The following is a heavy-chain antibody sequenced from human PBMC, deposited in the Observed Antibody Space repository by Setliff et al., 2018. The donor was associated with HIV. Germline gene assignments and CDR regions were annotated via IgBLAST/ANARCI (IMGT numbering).Heavy chain of an antibody. V-gene: IGHV4-38-2*02. D-gene: IGHD3-3*01. CDR1: GYSISSGYY. CDR3: ARGTTIFGVDIEWTSRYFDY. Sequence: SETLSLTFTVSGYSISSGYYWGWIRQPPGKGLEWIGSFYPSGSTYYSPSLQGRVTISVDTSKNQLSLKLSSVTAADTAVYFCARGTTIFGVDIEWTSRYFDYWGQGMLVTVSS. J-gene: IGHJ4*02. CDR2: FYPSGST.